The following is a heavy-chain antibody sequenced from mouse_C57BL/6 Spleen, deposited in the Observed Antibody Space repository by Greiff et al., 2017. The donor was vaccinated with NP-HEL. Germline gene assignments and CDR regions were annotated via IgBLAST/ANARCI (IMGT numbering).Heavy chain of an antibody. CDR1: GFTFSSYG. CDR2: ISSGGSYT. CDR3: ARHSSYDGSSMDY. J-gene: IGHJ4*01. V-gene: IGHV5-6*01. D-gene: IGHD2-3*01. Sequence: EVKLVESGGDLVKPGGSLKLSCAASGFTFSSYGMSWVRQTPDKRLEWVATISSGGSYTYYPDSVKGRFTISRDNAKNTLYLQMSSLKSEDTAMYYCARHSSYDGSSMDYWGQGTSVTVSS.